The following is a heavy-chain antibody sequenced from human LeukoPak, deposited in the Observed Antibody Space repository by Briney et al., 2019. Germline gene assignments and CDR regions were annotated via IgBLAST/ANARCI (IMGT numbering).Heavy chain of an antibody. D-gene: IGHD3-22*01. J-gene: IGHJ4*02. CDR1: GFSFGSYA. V-gene: IGHV3-23*01. Sequence: PGGSLRLSCAASGFSFGSYAMSWVRQAAGKGLEWVSEICGSVSGSGDCTHYADSVKGRFTISRDNSKNTLYLQMNSLRAEDTAVYYCAKAQIYDSSGYPDYWGQGTLVTVSS. CDR2: ICGSVSGSGDCT. CDR3: AKAQIYDSSGYPDY.